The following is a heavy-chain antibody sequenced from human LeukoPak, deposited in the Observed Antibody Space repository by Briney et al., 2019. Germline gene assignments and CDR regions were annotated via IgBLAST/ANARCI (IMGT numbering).Heavy chain of an antibody. J-gene: IGHJ5*02. D-gene: IGHD3-16*01. V-gene: IGHV3-23*01. CDR3: GKEGGA. Sequence: GGSLRLSCAASGFRFSDFTMTWVRQAPGKGPEWVSAIGGRGGSTYYADSLGGRFIISRDNSKDMVYLQMNSLKVEDTATYYCGKEGGAWGQGTKVTVSS. CDR1: GFRFSDFT. CDR2: IGGRGGST.